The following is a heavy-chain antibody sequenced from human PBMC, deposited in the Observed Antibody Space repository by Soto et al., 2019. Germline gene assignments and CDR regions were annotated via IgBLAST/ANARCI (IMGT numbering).Heavy chain of an antibody. CDR3: ASSQGDY. CDR2: ISWDGETT. Sequence: EVHLVESGGVAVKPGGSLRLSCAASGFTFDDHNMHWIRQGPGKGLEWVSLISWDGETTLYADSVKGRFTVSRDNTRNFLYLQMSALTTEDSGLYYCASSQGDYWGQGTLVTVAS. CDR1: GFTFDDHN. V-gene: IGHV3-43*01. J-gene: IGHJ4*02.